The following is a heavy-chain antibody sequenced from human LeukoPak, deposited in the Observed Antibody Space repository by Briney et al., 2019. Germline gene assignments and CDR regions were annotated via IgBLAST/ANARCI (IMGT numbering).Heavy chain of an antibody. D-gene: IGHD4-11*01. Sequence: GGSLRLSCAASGFTFSTYNMNWVRQAPGKGLEWVANIKQDGSEKYYVDSVKGRFTISRDNARNSLYLQMNSLRAEDTAFYYCTKDSDYMLDYWGQGTLVTVSS. CDR3: TKDSDYMLDY. V-gene: IGHV3-7*03. J-gene: IGHJ4*02. CDR1: GFTFSTYN. CDR2: IKQDGSEK.